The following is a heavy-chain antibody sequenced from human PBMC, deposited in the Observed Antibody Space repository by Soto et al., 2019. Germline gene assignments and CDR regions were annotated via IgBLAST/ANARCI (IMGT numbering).Heavy chain of an antibody. CDR3: ARGGGHNSGEGYFQD. V-gene: IGHV3-33*01. CDR1: GFTFSSYA. D-gene: IGHD1-20*01. J-gene: IGHJ1*01. CDR2: IWYDGSNK. Sequence: QVQLVESGGGVVQPGRSLRLSCAASGFTFSSYAMHWVRQAPGKGLEWVAVIWYDGSNKYYADSLKGRFTISRDNSKNTLYLQMNRLRAEDTAVYYCARGGGHNSGEGYFQDWGQGTLVTVSS.